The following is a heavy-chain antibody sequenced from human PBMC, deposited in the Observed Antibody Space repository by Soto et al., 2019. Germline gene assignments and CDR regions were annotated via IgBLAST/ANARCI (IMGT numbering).Heavy chain of an antibody. CDR1: GFSFSSYA. V-gene: IGHV3-23*01. Sequence: PGVSLRLSCVASGFSFSSYAMNWVRQAPGKGLEWGSSISGSCGSTYYADSVQGRFTVSRDNSKNTLYLQMTSLIAEDTAVYYCASRSDTVLSLTYWGPGTQVTVSS. J-gene: IGHJ4*02. CDR2: ISGSCGST. D-gene: IGHD2-8*01. CDR3: ASRSDTVLSLTY.